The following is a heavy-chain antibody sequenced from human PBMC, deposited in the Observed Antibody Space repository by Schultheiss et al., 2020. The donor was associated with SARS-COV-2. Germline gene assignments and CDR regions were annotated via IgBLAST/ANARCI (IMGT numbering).Heavy chain of an antibody. Sequence: SETLSLTCAVYGGSFSGYYWSWIRQPPGKGLEWIGSIYYSGSTYYNPSLKSRVIMSVDTSKNQFSLKLSSVTAADTAVYYCARSPYSSSWLDVWGQGTTVTVSS. CDR2: IYYSGST. CDR1: GGSFSGYY. D-gene: IGHD6-13*01. J-gene: IGHJ6*02. CDR3: ARSPYSSSWLDV. V-gene: IGHV4-34*01.